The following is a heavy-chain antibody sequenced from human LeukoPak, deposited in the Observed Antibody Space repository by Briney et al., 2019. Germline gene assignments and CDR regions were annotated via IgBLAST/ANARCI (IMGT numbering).Heavy chain of an antibody. CDR2: IHSSEGT. J-gene: IGHJ6*04. D-gene: IGHD4-17*01. CDR1: GGSLNGYY. V-gene: IGHV4-59*08. Sequence: SETLSLTRTVSGGSLNGYYWGWIRQPPGKGLECIGYIHSSEGTAHNASLKSRLTISLDTFKNQFSLTLSSVTAADTAVYYCARHVYGEGMVVWGKGTTVTVSS. CDR3: ARHVYGEGMVV.